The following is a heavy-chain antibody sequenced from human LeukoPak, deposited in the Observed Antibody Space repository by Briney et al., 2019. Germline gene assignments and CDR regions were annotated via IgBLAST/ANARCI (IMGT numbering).Heavy chain of an antibody. CDR2: INPNSGGT. Sequence: ASVKVSCKASGYTFTGYYMHWVRQAPGQGLEWMGWINPNSGGTNYAQKFQGRVTMTEDTSTDTAYMELSSLRSEDTAVYYCATDRVVPAAMVGAKYFQHWGQGTLVTVSS. D-gene: IGHD2-2*01. CDR1: GYTFTGYY. CDR3: ATDRVVPAAMVGAKYFQH. J-gene: IGHJ1*01. V-gene: IGHV1-2*02.